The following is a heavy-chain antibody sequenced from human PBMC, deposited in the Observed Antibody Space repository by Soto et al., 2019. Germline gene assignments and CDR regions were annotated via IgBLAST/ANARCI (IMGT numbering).Heavy chain of an antibody. CDR2: ISYDGSNK. Sequence: GGSLRLSCAASGFTFSNYAMHWVRQAPGKGLEWVAVISYDGSNKYYADSVKGRFTISRDNSQNTLYLQMNGPTAEDTADYYCARRPTPYYFDYWGQGTLVTVSS. V-gene: IGHV3-30-3*01. CDR3: ARRPTPYYFDY. J-gene: IGHJ4*02. CDR1: GFTFSNYA.